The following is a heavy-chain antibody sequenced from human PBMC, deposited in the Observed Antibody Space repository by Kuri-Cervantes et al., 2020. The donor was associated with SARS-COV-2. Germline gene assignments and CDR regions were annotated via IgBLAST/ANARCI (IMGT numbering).Heavy chain of an antibody. D-gene: IGHD1-26*01. CDR3: ARSGLFAFDI. CDR2: IYPEDSDT. J-gene: IGHJ3*02. Sequence: KVSCKGSGYNLTTYWIGWVRQRPGKGLEWVGIIYPEDSDTKYRPSFQGQVTISVDRTINTAYLQWTSLKASDTAMYYCARSGLFAFDIWGQGTMVTVSS. V-gene: IGHV5-51*01. CDR1: GYNLTTYW.